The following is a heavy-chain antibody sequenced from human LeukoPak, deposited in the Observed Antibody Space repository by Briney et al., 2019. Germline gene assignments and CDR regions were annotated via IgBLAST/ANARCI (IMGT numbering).Heavy chain of an antibody. V-gene: IGHV3-13*01. CDR3: ARGPPRGKYYYMDV. CDR1: GFTFSSFD. D-gene: IGHD1-1*01. CDR2: IGTASDT. J-gene: IGHJ6*03. Sequence: PGGSLRLSCAASGFTFSSFDMHWVRQPPGQGLEWVSTIGTASDTYYPGSVEGRFTLSRDNAKNSLYLQMNSLPAGDTAVYYCARGPPRGKYYYMDVWGKGTTVTVSS.